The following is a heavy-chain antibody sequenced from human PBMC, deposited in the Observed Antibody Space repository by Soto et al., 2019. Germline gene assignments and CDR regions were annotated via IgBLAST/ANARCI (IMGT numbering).Heavy chain of an antibody. D-gene: IGHD3-10*01. V-gene: IGHV3-30-3*01. CDR1: GFTFSAYA. CDR2: ISYDGTNN. J-gene: IGHJ3*01. Sequence: GGSLRLSCAASGFTFSAYAMHWVRQAPGKGLEWVAVISYDGTNNYYADSVKGRFTISRDNSKNTLFLQMNSLRSEDTAVYYCETINAVTGVTYDAFDFWGQGTMVTVSS. CDR3: ETINAVTGVTYDAFDF.